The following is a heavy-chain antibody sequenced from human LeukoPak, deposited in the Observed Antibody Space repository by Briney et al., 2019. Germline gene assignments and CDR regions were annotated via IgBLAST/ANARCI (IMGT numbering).Heavy chain of an antibody. CDR3: ARVRIGWYFDL. V-gene: IGHV3-53*04. Sequence: PGGSLRLSCAASGFTVSSSYMSWVRQAPGKGLEWVSIIHSGGSTFYADSVKGRFTISGHNSKNTLDLQMNPLRAEDTAVYYCARVRIGWYFDLWGRGTLVTVSS. D-gene: IGHD2-15*01. CDR2: IHSGGST. CDR1: GFTVSSSY. J-gene: IGHJ2*01.